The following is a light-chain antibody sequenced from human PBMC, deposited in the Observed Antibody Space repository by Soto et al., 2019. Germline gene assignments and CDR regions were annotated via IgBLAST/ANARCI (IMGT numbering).Light chain of an antibody. Sequence: ELVMTQSPATLSVSPGARTTLSCRASQSVNIYLAWYQQKPGQAPRLLIFGASSRAGGIPARFSGSGSGTEFNLTISSLQSEDCAVYVCQHYDDWLPLTFGGGTKVESK. J-gene: IGKJ4*01. V-gene: IGKV3D-15*01. CDR2: GAS. CDR3: QHYDDWLPLT. CDR1: QSVNIY.